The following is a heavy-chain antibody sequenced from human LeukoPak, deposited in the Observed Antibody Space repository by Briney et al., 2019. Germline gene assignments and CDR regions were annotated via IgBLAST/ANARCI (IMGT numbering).Heavy chain of an antibody. V-gene: IGHV4-59*01. CDR3: ARGGGYSSGLDY. J-gene: IGHJ4*02. Sequence: SETLSLTCTVSGGSIRSYYWSWIRQPPGKGLEWIGYIYYSGSTNYNPSLKSRVTISVDTSKNQFSLKLSSVTAADTAVYYCARGGGYSSGLDYWGQGTLVTVSS. CDR1: GGSIRSYY. CDR2: IYYSGST. D-gene: IGHD6-19*01.